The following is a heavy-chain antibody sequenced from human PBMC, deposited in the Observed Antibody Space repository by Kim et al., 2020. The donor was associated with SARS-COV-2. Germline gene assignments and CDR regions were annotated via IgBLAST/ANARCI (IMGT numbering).Heavy chain of an antibody. CDR2: IIPIFATS. D-gene: IGHD3-22*01. J-gene: IGHJ4*02. Sequence: SVKVSCKASGGTFSTYAITWVRQAPGQGLEWMGGIIPIFATSNYAQKFRGRLTITAGKSTNTAYMELSSLRSEDTAVYYCASGPYDSSAYYYVRFDNWSQGTLVTVSS. CDR1: GGTFSTYA. CDR3: ASGPYDSSAYYYVRFDN. V-gene: IGHV1-69*06.